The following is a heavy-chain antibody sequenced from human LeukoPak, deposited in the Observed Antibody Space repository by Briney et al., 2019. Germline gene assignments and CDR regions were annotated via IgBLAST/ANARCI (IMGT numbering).Heavy chain of an antibody. D-gene: IGHD4-17*01. Sequence: GGSLRLSCAASGFTFSSYAMSWVRQAPGKGLEWVSAISGSGGSTYYADSVKGRFTISRDNSKNTLYLQMNSLRAEDTAVYYCAKDFPTDYGDYVMPDYWGQGTLVTVSS. CDR3: AKDFPTDYGDYVMPDY. J-gene: IGHJ4*02. V-gene: IGHV3-23*01. CDR2: ISGSGGST. CDR1: GFTFSSYA.